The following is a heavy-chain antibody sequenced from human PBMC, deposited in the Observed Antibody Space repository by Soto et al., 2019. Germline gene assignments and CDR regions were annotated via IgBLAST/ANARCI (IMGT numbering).Heavy chain of an antibody. CDR1: NPFLRASG. Sequence: QVQLVEPGEGVFHLGGSWSPSVQRPNPFLRASGMHWVPRAPARGWGGWAFIRFDGSNIKYADAVMGRFTISRDNSKNMLYLEMNSLRVEDTALYYCARDGIGSVAFWGYLDYWGQGTLVTVSS. CDR3: ARDGIGSVAFWGYLDY. D-gene: IGHD3-16*01. CDR2: IRFDGSNI. V-gene: IGHV3-33*01. J-gene: IGHJ4*02.